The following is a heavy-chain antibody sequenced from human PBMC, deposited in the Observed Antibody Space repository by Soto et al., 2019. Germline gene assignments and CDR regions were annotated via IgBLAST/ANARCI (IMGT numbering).Heavy chain of an antibody. V-gene: IGHV3-23*01. CDR2: ISGSGGST. CDR1: GFTFSDYY. J-gene: IGHJ4*02. Sequence: GGSLRLSCAASGFTFSDYYMSWIRQAPGKGLEWVSAISGSGGSTYYADSVKGQFTISRDNSKNTLYLQMNSLKAEDTAVYYCAKGLYSGSYFDYWGQGTLVTVSS. D-gene: IGHD1-26*01. CDR3: AKGLYSGSYFDY.